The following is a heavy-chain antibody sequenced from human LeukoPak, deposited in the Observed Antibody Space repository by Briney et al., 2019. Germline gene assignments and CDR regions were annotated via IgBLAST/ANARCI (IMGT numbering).Heavy chain of an antibody. J-gene: IGHJ4*02. CDR3: AKTRYSSSHRYFDY. V-gene: IGHV3-33*06. CDR2: IWYDGSNK. Sequence: GGSLRLSCAASGFTFSSYGMHWVRQAPGKGLDWVAVIWYDGSNKYYADSVKGRFTISRDNSKNTLYLQMNSLRDEDTAVYYCAKTRYSSSHRYFDYWGQGTLVTVSS. D-gene: IGHD6-6*01. CDR1: GFTFSSYG.